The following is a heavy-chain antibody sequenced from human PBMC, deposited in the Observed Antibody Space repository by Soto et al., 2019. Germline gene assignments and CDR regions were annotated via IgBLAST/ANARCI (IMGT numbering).Heavy chain of an antibody. CDR1: GYTFTSYG. V-gene: IGHV1-18*01. CDR3: ARRQWLVGGYYYGLDV. CDR2: TSAYNGNT. D-gene: IGHD6-19*01. Sequence: QVQLVQSGAEVKKPGASVKVSCKASGYTFTSYGISWVRQAPGQGLEWMGWTSAYNGNTNYAQKLQGRVTMTTDTHTSTAYMELRSLRSADTAVYYCARRQWLVGGYYYGLDVWGQGTTVTVSS. J-gene: IGHJ6*02.